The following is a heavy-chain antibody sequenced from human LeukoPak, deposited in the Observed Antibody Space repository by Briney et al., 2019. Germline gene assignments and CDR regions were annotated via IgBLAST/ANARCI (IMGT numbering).Heavy chain of an antibody. J-gene: IGHJ4*02. D-gene: IGHD5-18*01. Sequence: GGSLRLSCAASGFTFSSYAMYWVRQAPGKGLGYVSAISNKGDTTYYANSVKGRFTISRDNSKNTLFLQMGSLRAEDMAVDYCARLDTAMGSGDYWGQGTLVTVSS. CDR1: GFTFSSYA. CDR3: ARLDTAMGSGDY. V-gene: IGHV3-64*01. CDR2: ISNKGDTT.